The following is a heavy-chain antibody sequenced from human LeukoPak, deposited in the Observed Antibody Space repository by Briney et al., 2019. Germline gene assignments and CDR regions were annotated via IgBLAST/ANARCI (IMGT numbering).Heavy chain of an antibody. CDR1: GGSISSGGYY. CDR2: IYYSGST. Sequence: SQTLSLTCTVSGGSISSGGYYWSWIRQHPGTGLEWIGYIYYSGSTYYNPSLKSRVTISVDTSKNQFSLKLSSVTAADTAVYYCASQRGFYDYVWGSYRPSYYFDYWGQGTLVTVSS. J-gene: IGHJ4*02. D-gene: IGHD3-16*02. V-gene: IGHV4-31*03. CDR3: ASQRGFYDYVWGSYRPSYYFDY.